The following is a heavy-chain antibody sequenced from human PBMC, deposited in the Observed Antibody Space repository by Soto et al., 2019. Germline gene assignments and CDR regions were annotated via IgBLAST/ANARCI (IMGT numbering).Heavy chain of an antibody. V-gene: IGHV1-69*12. J-gene: IGHJ6*02. Sequence: QVQLVQSGAEVKKPGSSVKVSCKASGGTFSSYAISWVRQAPGQGLEWMGGIIPIFGTADYAPKFQGSVTITAAASTSTAYMELSSLSSDATAVYYCASQGLPTYSSSGMAVWGQGTTVPVSS. CDR3: ASQGLPTYSSSGMAV. CDR1: GGTFSSYA. CDR2: IIPIFGTA. D-gene: IGHD5-18*01.